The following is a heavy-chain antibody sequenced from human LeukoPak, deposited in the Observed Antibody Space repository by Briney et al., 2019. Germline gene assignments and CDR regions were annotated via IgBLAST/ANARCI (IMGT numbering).Heavy chain of an antibody. CDR2: INPSGGST. CDR1: GYTFTSYY. J-gene: IGHJ6*02. Sequence: ASVNVSCKASGYTFTSYYMHWVRQAPGQGLEWMGIINPSGGSTSYAQKFQGRVTMTRDTSTSTAYMELSSLRSEDTAVYYCARDRRKRPRLTIFGVVLPPYGMDVWGQGTTVTVSS. CDR3: ARDRRKRPRLTIFGVVLPPYGMDV. D-gene: IGHD3-3*01. V-gene: IGHV1-46*01.